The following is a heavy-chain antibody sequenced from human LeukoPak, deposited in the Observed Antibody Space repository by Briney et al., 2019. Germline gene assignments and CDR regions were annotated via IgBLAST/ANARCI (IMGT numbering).Heavy chain of an antibody. J-gene: IGHJ4*02. Sequence: GESLKISCKGSGYSFPNYWIGWVRQMPGKGLEWMGIVYPGDSDTRYSPSFQGQVTISADKSITTAYLHWSSLKASDTAMYYCASFHISGGSYNGLHYWGQGTLVTVSS. CDR1: GYSFPNYW. CDR3: ASFHISGGSYNGLHY. V-gene: IGHV5-51*01. CDR2: VYPGDSDT. D-gene: IGHD3-10*01.